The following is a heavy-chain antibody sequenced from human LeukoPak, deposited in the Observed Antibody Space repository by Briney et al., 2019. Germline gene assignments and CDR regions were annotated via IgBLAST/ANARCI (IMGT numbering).Heavy chain of an antibody. J-gene: IGHJ4*02. D-gene: IGHD1-26*01. Sequence: GGSLRLSCAASGFTFSTYWMHWGRQAPGKGLVWVSRIDTDGSNTIYADSVKGRFTISRDNAKNTLYLQMNSLRAEDTAIYYCARDQSTVGPTTADYWGQGTLVTVSS. V-gene: IGHV3-74*01. CDR1: GFTFSTYW. CDR3: ARDQSTVGPTTADY. CDR2: IDTDGSNT.